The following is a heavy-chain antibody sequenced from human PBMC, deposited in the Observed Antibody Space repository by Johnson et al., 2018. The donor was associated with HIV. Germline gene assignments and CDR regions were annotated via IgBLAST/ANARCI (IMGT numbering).Heavy chain of an antibody. CDR2: IWFDGSNK. CDR3: AKPYYDFWGGSSPPAG. Sequence: QVQLVESGGGVVQPGGSLRLSCAASGFTFSSYGMHWVRQAPGKGLEWVAVIWFDGSNKYYADSVKGRFTISRDNSKNQLYLQMNSLRAEDKAVYYCAKPYYDFWGGSSPPAGWGQGTMVTVSS. J-gene: IGHJ3*01. D-gene: IGHD3-3*01. V-gene: IGHV3-33*06. CDR1: GFTFSSYG.